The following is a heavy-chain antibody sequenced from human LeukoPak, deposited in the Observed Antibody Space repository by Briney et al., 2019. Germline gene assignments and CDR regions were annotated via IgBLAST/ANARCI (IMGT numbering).Heavy chain of an antibody. J-gene: IGHJ4*02. CDR1: GGSISSYY. CDR2: IYYSGST. Sequence: SETLSLTCTVSGGSISSYYWSWIRQPPGKGLEWIGTIYYSGSTYYNPSLNSRVTISVDTSKNQFSLKLSSVTAADTAVYYCARTGNTAVPPYFDYWGQGALVTVSS. D-gene: IGHD3-10*01. V-gene: IGHV4-59*04. CDR3: ARTGNTAVPPYFDY.